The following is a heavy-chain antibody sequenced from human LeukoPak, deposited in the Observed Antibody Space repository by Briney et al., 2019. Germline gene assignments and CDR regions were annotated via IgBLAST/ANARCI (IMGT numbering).Heavy chain of an antibody. CDR1: GFTFSNAW. Sequence: GGSLRLSCAASGFTFSNAWMSWVRQAPGKGLEWVGRIKSKTDGGTTDYAAPVKGRFTISRDDSKNTLYLQMNSLRAEDTAVYYCASSPRDTAYYFDYWGQGTLVTVSS. D-gene: IGHD5-18*01. V-gene: IGHV3-15*01. CDR3: ASSPRDTAYYFDY. CDR2: IKSKTDGGTT. J-gene: IGHJ4*02.